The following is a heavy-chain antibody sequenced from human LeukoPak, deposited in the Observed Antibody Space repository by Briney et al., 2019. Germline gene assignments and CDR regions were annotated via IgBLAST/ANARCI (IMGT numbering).Heavy chain of an antibody. D-gene: IGHD6-13*01. J-gene: IGHJ4*02. CDR1: GGSISSYY. Sequence: SETLSLTCTVSGGSISSYYWSWIRQPPGKGLEWIGYIYYSGSTNYNPSLKSRVTISVDTSKNQFSLKLSSVTAADTAVYYCARSRSSWELYYFDYWGRGTLVTVSS. V-gene: IGHV4-59*08. CDR2: IYYSGST. CDR3: ARSRSSWELYYFDY.